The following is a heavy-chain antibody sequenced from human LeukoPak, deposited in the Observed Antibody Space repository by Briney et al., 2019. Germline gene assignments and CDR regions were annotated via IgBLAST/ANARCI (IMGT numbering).Heavy chain of an antibody. CDR3: AGYNFGRKAFDI. CDR1: GASITSSY. D-gene: IGHD5-24*01. CDR2: MFYSGAT. J-gene: IGHJ3*02. Sequence: SETLSLTCTVSGASITSSYWSWIRQPPGKRLEWIGYMFYSGATNSNPSLKSRVTILLDTSNNQFSLRLRSVTAADTAIYYCAGYNFGRKAFDIWGQGTTVTVSS. V-gene: IGHV4-59*08.